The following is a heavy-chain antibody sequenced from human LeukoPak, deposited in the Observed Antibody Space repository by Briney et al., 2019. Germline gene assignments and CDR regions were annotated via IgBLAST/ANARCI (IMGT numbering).Heavy chain of an antibody. Sequence: ASVKVSCKASGYTFTSYYMHWVRQAPGQGLEWMGMINPSGGSTSYAQKFQGRVTMTRDTSTSTVYMELSSLRSEDTAVYYCARGGLGYCSGGSCDNWFDPWGQGTLVTVSS. J-gene: IGHJ5*02. D-gene: IGHD2-15*01. CDR1: GYTFTSYY. V-gene: IGHV1-46*01. CDR3: ARGGLGYCSGGSCDNWFDP. CDR2: INPSGGST.